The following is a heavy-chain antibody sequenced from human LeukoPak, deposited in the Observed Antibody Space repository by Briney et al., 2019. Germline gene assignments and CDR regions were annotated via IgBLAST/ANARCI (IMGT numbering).Heavy chain of an antibody. J-gene: IGHJ4*02. CDR3: VKDLDNHYYQTLFDY. D-gene: IGHD1-14*01. CDR2: ISNNGGST. V-gene: IGHV3-64D*06. Sequence: PPGGSLRLSCSASGFTFSRYAMHWVRQAPGKGLEYVSAISNNGGSTYYADSVKGRFTISRDNSKNTLYLQMSSLRAEDTAVYYCVKDLDNHYYQTLFDYWGRGTLVTVSS. CDR1: GFTFSRYA.